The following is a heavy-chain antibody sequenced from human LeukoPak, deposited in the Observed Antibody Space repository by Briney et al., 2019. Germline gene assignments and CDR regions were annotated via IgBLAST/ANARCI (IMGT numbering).Heavy chain of an antibody. CDR2: INSDGSST. CDR1: GFTFSNYW. D-gene: IGHD1-26*01. V-gene: IGHV3-74*01. Sequence: GGSLRLSCAASGFTFSNYWMHWVRQAPGKGLVWVSRINSDGSSTTYADSVKGRFTISRDNAETTLSLQVNSLRTEDTAVYYCVRGYSGSYRADYWGQGTLVTVSS. CDR3: VRGYSGSYRADY. J-gene: IGHJ4*02.